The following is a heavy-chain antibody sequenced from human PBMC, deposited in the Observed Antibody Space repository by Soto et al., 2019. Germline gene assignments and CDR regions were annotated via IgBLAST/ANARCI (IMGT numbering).Heavy chain of an antibody. CDR2: IYYSGST. CDR1: GGSISSGGYY. CDR3: ARWRREVPAATRYYYYYMDV. J-gene: IGHJ6*03. D-gene: IGHD2-2*01. V-gene: IGHV4-31*03. Sequence: SETLSLTCTVSGGSISSGGYYWSWIRQHPGKGLEWIGYIYYSGSTYYNPSLKSRVTISVDTSKNQFSLKLSSVTAADTAVYYCARWRREVPAATRYYYYYMDVWGKGTTVTVSS.